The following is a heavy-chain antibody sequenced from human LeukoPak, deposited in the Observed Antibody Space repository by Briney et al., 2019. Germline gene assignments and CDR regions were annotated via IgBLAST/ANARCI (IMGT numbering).Heavy chain of an antibody. J-gene: IGHJ4*02. Sequence: GGSLRLSCVTSGFTFGDFVMHWVRQAPGKGLECVSTISWTGDKVAYAGSVKGRFTVSRDNSKNTLFLQMNSLRGEDTAVYYCAREYSDSYGVIGHFDSWGQGTLVPVSS. V-gene: IGHV3-9*01. CDR1: GFTFGDFV. CDR2: ISWTGDKV. CDR3: AREYSDSYGVIGHFDS. D-gene: IGHD2-21*01.